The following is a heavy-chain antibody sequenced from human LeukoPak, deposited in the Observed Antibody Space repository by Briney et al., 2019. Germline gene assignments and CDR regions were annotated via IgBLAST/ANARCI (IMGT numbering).Heavy chain of an antibody. J-gene: IGHJ6*02. Sequence: SQTLSLTCAISGDSFSSNSAAWNWIRQSPSRGLEWLGRTYYRSKWYNDYAVSVKSRITINPDTSKNQFSLQLNSVTPEDTAVYYCARDRWRPATGYYYYYGMDVWGQGTTVTVSS. CDR2: TYYRSKWYN. D-gene: IGHD2-21*02. CDR3: ARDRWRPATGYYYYYGMDV. CDR1: GDSFSSNSAA. V-gene: IGHV6-1*01.